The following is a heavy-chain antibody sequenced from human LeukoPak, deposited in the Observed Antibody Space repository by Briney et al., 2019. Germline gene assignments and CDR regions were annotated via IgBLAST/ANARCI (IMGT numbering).Heavy chain of an antibody. CDR2: FDPEAGKT. CDR1: GYSLNELS. J-gene: IGHJ4*02. D-gene: IGHD4-23*01. CDR3: AREHYGGGDFDY. Sequence: ASVKVSCKVSGYSLNELSMHWVRQAPGKGLEWMGGFDPEAGKTVYAEKLDGRLTVTDDTTTDTAYMQLSSLRLEDTAVYYCAREHYGGGDFDYWGQGTLVTASS. V-gene: IGHV1-24*01.